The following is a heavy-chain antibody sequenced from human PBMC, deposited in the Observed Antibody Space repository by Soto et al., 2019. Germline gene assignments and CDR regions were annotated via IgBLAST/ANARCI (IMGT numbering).Heavy chain of an antibody. CDR1: GGSISSGGYY. D-gene: IGHD1-7*01. CDR3: ARGLELPYNWFDP. Sequence: QVQLQESGPGLVKPSQTLSLTCTVSGGSISSGGYYWSWIRQHPGEGLEWIGYIYYSGSTYYNPSLKSRVTISVDTSKNQFSLKLSSVTAADTAVYYCARGLELPYNWFDPWGQGTLVTVSS. V-gene: IGHV4-31*03. CDR2: IYYSGST. J-gene: IGHJ5*02.